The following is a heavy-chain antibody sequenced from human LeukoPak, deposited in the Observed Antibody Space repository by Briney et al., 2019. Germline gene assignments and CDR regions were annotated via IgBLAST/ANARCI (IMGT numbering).Heavy chain of an antibody. D-gene: IGHD6-13*01. CDR2: IYHSGSTNYST. J-gene: IGHJ5*02. CDR3: ARDIAAAGIGIFSDP. V-gene: IGHV4-59*01. CDR1: GGSISSYY. Sequence: SETLSLTCTVSGGSISSYYWSWIRQPPGKGLEWIGNIYHSGSTNYSTNYNSSLKSRVTISVDTSKKQFSLKLSSVTAADTAVYYCARDIAAAGIGIFSDPWGQGTLVTVSS.